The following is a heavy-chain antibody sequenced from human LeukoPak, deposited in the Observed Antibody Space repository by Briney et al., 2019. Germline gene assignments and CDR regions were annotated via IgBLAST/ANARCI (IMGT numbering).Heavy chain of an antibody. V-gene: IGHV4-61*05. D-gene: IGHD3-16*01. CDR1: GGSISSSSHY. J-gene: IGHJ4*02. Sequence: PSETLSLTCTVSGGSISSSSHYWGWIRQPPGQGLEWIGYFYHSGSPTYNPSLRSRVTISVDTSKNQFSLRLSSVTAADTAMYYCATSVAYYYLDYWGQGTLVTVSS. CDR2: FYHSGSP. CDR3: ATSVAYYYLDY.